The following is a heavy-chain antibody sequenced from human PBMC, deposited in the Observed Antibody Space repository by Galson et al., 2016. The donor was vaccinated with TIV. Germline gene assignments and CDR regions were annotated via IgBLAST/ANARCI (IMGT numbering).Heavy chain of an antibody. D-gene: IGHD3-10*01. CDR2: VYYTGNT. V-gene: IGHV4-59*01. Sequence: ETLSLTCTVSGGSISSYYWTWIRQPPGKGLEWIGYVYYTGNTNYNPSLKNRVTMSVDTSKTQFSLKLNSVTAADTAVYFCARVDYSGSGTAFDSWGQGTLVTVSS. CDR3: ARVDYSGSGTAFDS. J-gene: IGHJ4*02. CDR1: GGSISSYY.